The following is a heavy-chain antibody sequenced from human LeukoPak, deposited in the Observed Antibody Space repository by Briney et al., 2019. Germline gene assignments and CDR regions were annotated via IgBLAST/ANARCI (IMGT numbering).Heavy chain of an antibody. J-gene: IGHJ4*02. CDR3: VRDTFDGYNFFDY. CDR2: TSSRSSTI. V-gene: IGHV3-48*01. CDR1: GFTFNSNS. D-gene: IGHD5-24*01. Sequence: GGSLRLSCAASGFTFNSNSMNWVRQPPGKGLEWISYTSSRSSTIYYADSVRGRFTISRDNAKNSLYLQMNSLRAEDTAVYYCVRDTFDGYNFFDYWGQGTLVTVSS.